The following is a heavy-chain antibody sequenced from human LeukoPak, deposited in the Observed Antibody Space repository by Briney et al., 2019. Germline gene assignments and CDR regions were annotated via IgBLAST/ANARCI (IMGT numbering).Heavy chain of an antibody. CDR2: IKQDGSEK. J-gene: IGHJ3*02. V-gene: IGHV3-7*01. CDR3: ARDRGIAVAGTLRGDAFDI. Sequence: PGGSLRLSCAASGFTFSSYWMSWVRQAPGKGLEWVANIKQDGSEKYYVDSVKGRFTISRDNAKNSLYLQMNSLRAEDTAVYYCARDRGIAVAGTLRGDAFDIWGQGTMVTVSS. D-gene: IGHD6-19*01. CDR1: GFTFSSYW.